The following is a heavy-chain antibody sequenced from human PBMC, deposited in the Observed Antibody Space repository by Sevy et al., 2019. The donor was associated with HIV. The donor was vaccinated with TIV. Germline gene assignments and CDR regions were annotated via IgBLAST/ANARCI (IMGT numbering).Heavy chain of an antibody. V-gene: IGHV1-46*01. CDR2: INPNGGST. Sequence: ASVKVSCQASGYTFTRYEIHWVRQAPGQGLEWMGIINPNGGSTGYAQSFQGRVTMTRDTSTSTVYMELSSLRSDDTAVYYCARATSCGGDCYYFDSWGQGTLVTVSS. CDR1: GYTFTRYE. D-gene: IGHD2-21*02. J-gene: IGHJ4*02. CDR3: ARATSCGGDCYYFDS.